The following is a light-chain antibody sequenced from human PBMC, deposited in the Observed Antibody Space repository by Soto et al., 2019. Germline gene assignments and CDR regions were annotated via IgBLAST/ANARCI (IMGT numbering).Light chain of an antibody. J-gene: IGKJ1*01. CDR2: GAS. CDR3: QLYGSSRWT. Sequence: EIVLTQSPGTLSLSPGERATLSCRASQSVSSSYLAWYQHKPGQAPRLLIYGASTRATGIPDRFSGSRSGTDFTLTISRLEPDDFAVYFCQLYGSSRWTFGQGTKVDIK. V-gene: IGKV3-20*01. CDR1: QSVSSSY.